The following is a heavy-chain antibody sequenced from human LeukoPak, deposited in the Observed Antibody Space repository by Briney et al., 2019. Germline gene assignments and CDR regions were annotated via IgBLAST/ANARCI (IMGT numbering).Heavy chain of an antibody. V-gene: IGHV3-74*01. CDR1: GFIFSNYW. Sequence: SGGSLRLSCAASGFIFSNYWMHWVRQAPGKGLVWVSRINSDGSSTNYADSVKGRFAISRDNAKNTLYLQMNSLRAEDTAVYYCARDFLRGSPDFFDYWGQGTLVTVSS. CDR3: ARDFLRGSPDFFDY. CDR2: INSDGSST. D-gene: IGHD3-16*01. J-gene: IGHJ4*02.